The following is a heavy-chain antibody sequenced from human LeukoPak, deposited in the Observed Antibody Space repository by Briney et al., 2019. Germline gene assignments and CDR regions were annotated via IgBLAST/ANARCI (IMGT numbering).Heavy chain of an antibody. CDR3: ARAGVEGYYFDY. Sequence: SETLSLTCTVSGGSISSYYWSWIRHPPGKGLEWIGYIYYSGSTNYNTSITSRVIISVDTSKNQFSLKLSSLTAADPAVYYCARAGVEGYYFDYWGQGTLVTVSS. J-gene: IGHJ4*02. V-gene: IGHV4-59*01. CDR1: GGSISSYY. CDR2: IYYSGST. D-gene: IGHD3-10*01.